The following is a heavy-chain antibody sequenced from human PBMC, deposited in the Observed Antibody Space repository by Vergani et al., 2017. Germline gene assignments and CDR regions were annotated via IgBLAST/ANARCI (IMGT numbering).Heavy chain of an antibody. CDR2: IIPIFGTA. D-gene: IGHD3-9*01. Sequence: QVQLVQSGAEVKKPGSSVKVSCKASGGTFSSYAISWVRQAPGQGLEWMGRIIPIFGTANYAQKFQDRVTITADESTSTAYMELSSLRSEDTAVYYCARATPXYDILTGYSYYFDYWGQGTLVTVSS. J-gene: IGHJ4*02. V-gene: IGHV1-69*13. CDR3: ARATPXYDILTGYSYYFDY. CDR1: GGTFSSYA.